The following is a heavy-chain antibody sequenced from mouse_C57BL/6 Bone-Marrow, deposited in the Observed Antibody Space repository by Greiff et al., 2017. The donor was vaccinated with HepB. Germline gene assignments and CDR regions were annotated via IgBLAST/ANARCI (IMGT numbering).Heavy chain of an antibody. V-gene: IGHV5-6*01. CDR2: ISSGGSYT. CDR1: GFTFSSYG. J-gene: IGHJ2*01. D-gene: IGHD1-1*01. CDR3: ARQRITTVYFDY. Sequence: EVKLVESGGDLVKPGGSLKLSCAASGFTFSSYGMSWVRQTPDKRLEWVATISSGGSYTYYPDSVKGRFTISRDNAKNTLYLQMSSLKSEDTAMYSCARQRITTVYFDYWGQGTTLTVSS.